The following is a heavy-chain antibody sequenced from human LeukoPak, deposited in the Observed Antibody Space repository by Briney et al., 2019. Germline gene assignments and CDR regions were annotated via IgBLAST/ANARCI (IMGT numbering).Heavy chain of an antibody. D-gene: IGHD3-3*01. CDR3: ARDGGFGVGTFDY. CDR1: GGSIITNIAS. J-gene: IGHJ4*02. Sequence: SETLSLTCNVSGGSIITNIASWGWLRQPPGKGLEWIGSISHSGRTDYNPSLRSRVTISVDTSKNQFSLKLSSVAAADTAVYYCARDGGFGVGTFDYWGQGTLVTVSS. V-gene: IGHV4-39*07. CDR2: ISHSGRT.